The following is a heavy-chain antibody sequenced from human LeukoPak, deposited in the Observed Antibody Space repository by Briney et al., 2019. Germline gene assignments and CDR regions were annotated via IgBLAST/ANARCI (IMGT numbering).Heavy chain of an antibody. CDR3: ARMESYYYYMDV. D-gene: IGHD3-3*01. CDR2: IYYSGST. J-gene: IGHJ6*03. V-gene: IGHV4-59*01. Sequence: SETLSLTCTVSGGSISSYYWNWIRQPPGKGLEWIGHIYYSGSTNYNPSLKSRVTISVDTSKNQFSLKLSSVTAADTAVYYCARMESYYYYMDVWGKGTTVTVSS. CDR1: GGSISSYY.